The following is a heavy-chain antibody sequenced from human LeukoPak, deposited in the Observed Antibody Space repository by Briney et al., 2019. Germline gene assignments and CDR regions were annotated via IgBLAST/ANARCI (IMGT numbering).Heavy chain of an antibody. J-gene: IGHJ3*02. V-gene: IGHV1-2*02. Sequence: ASVKVSCKTSGYTFIDYDIHWVRQAPGQGLEWMGWINPNSGSTKYAQKFQARVTMTRDTSISTAYIEMNSLRSDDTAVYYCARQGGTMIAVVTVVLDIWGQGTMVTVSS. D-gene: IGHD3-22*01. CDR2: INPNSGST. CDR1: GYTFIDYD. CDR3: ARQGGTMIAVVTVVLDI.